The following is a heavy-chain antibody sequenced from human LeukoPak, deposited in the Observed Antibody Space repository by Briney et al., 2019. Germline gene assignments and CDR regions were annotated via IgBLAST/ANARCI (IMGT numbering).Heavy chain of an antibody. CDR1: GASISGSGYY. D-gene: IGHD1-26*01. V-gene: IGHV4-39*01. CDR2: IYSSGST. Sequence: KPSETLSLTCTVSGASISGSGYYWGWIRQPPGKGLEWIGRIYSSGSTYYNASLQSRVTISIETYKNQISLRLNSVTAADTAMYYCAKSGGYGLIDYWGQGTLVTVSS. CDR3: AKSGGYGLIDY. J-gene: IGHJ4*02.